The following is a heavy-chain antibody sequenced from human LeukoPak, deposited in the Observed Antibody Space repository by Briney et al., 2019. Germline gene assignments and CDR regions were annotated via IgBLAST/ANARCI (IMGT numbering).Heavy chain of an antibody. CDR2: ISWNSGSI. J-gene: IGHJ4*02. V-gene: IGHV3-9*01. CDR1: GFTFDDYA. D-gene: IGHD3-22*01. Sequence: GGSLRLSCAASGFTFDDYAMHWVRQAPGKGLEWVSGISWNSGSIGYADSVKGRFTISRDNAKNSLYLQMNSLRAEDTALYYCAKDIRYDSSGYYSSWGQGTLVTVSS. CDR3: AKDIRYDSSGYYSS.